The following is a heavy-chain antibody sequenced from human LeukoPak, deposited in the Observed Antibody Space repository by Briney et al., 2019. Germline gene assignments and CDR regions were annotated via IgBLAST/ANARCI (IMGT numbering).Heavy chain of an antibody. J-gene: IGHJ3*02. CDR2: ISWNSGSI. CDR1: GFTFDDYA. Sequence: PGGSLRLSCAASGFTFDDYAMHWVRQAPGKGLEWVSGISWNSGSIGYADSVKGRFTISRDNAKNSLYLQMNSLRAEDTALYYCAKTESEVVYLGAFDIWGQGTMVTVSS. D-gene: IGHD3-22*01. CDR3: AKTESEVVYLGAFDI. V-gene: IGHV3-9*01.